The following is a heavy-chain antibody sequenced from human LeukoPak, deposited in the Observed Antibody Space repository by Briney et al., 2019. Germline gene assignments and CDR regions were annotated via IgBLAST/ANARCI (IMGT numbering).Heavy chain of an antibody. CDR3: VKDRTPGGGDV. D-gene: IGHD2-15*01. V-gene: IGHV1-69*13. CDR1: GGTFSSYA. J-gene: IGHJ6*02. Sequence: GASVKVSCKASGGTFSSYAISWVRQAPGQGLEWMGGIIPIFGTANYAQKFQGRVTITADESTSTAYMELSSLRTEDTAFYYCVKDRTPGGGDVWGQGTTVTVSS. CDR2: IIPIFGTA.